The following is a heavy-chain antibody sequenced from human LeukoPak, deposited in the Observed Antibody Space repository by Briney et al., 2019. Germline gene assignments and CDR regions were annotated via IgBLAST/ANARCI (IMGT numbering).Heavy chain of an antibody. CDR1: GVSICSSSYY. CDR2: IYYSGST. Sequence: SETLSLTCTVAGVSICSSSYYWGWIRQPPGKGLEWFGSIYYSGSTYYNPSLKSRATISIDTSKNQFSLRLSSVTAADTAVYYCARRLPYGSGLDYWGQGTLVTVSS. CDR3: ARRLPYGSGLDY. J-gene: IGHJ4*02. V-gene: IGHV4-39*01. D-gene: IGHD3-10*01.